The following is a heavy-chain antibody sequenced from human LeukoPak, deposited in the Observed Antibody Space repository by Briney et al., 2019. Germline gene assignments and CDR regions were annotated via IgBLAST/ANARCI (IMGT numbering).Heavy chain of an antibody. Sequence: ASVKVSCKASGYTFSNFGISWVRQAPGQGLEWMGWISGNNDNPNYGQKFQGRLTVTTDSSTSTAYMELRNLRSDDTAVYYCARDGTSTDDYWGQGNLVTVSS. CDR3: ARDGTSTDDY. CDR1: GYTFSNFG. J-gene: IGHJ4*02. D-gene: IGHD2-2*01. CDR2: ISGNNDNP. V-gene: IGHV1-18*01.